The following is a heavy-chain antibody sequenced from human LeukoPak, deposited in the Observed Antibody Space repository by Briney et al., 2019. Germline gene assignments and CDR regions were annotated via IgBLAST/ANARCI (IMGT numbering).Heavy chain of an antibody. CDR1: GYTFTSYA. J-gene: IGHJ3*02. CDR2: INAGNGYT. V-gene: IGHV1-3*01. CDR3: ARVGGWYAFDI. Sequence: ASVKVSCKASGYTFTSYAMHWVRQAPGQRLEWMGWINAGNGYTKYSQKFQGRVTITRDTSASTAYMELSSLRSEDTAVYYCARVGGWYAFDIWGQGTMVTVSS. D-gene: IGHD6-19*01.